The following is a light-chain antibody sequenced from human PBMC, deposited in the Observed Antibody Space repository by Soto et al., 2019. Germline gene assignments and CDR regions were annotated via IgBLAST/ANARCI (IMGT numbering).Light chain of an antibody. CDR3: QQYGRSSLT. V-gene: IGKV3-20*01. Sequence: EVVLTQSPATLSLSPGERATLSCRASQSIRTSLAWYQQKPGQAPRLLIYGASSRASGIPDRFSGSGSGTDFTLTISRLDPEDFAVYYCQQYGRSSLTFGPGTKVDI. CDR1: QSIRTS. CDR2: GAS. J-gene: IGKJ3*01.